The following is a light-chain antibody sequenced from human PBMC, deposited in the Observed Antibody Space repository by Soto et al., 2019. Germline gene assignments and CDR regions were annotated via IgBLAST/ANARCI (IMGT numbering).Light chain of an antibody. Sequence: QSVLTQPASVSGSPGQSITVSCTGSSSDFGDDKYVSWYQQQPGKGPNLLIYGVNSRPSGISNRFSGSKSGNTASLTISGLQVEDEAEYYCQSYDRSLSGSVFGGGTKLTVL. V-gene: IGLV2-14*01. CDR2: GVN. CDR3: QSYDRSLSGSV. J-gene: IGLJ3*02. CDR1: SSDFGDDKY.